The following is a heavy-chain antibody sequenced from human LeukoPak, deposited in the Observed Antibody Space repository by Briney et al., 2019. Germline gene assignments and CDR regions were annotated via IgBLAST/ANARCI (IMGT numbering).Heavy chain of an antibody. CDR2: IYYSGST. V-gene: IGHV4-39*01. J-gene: IGHJ4*02. Sequence: SETLYLTCTVSGGSISSSSYYWGWIRQPPGKGLEWIVSIYYSGSTYYNPSLKSRVTISVDTSKNQFSLKLSSVTAADTAVYYCASRVYYDFWSGFQSDYWGQGTLVTVSS. D-gene: IGHD3-3*01. CDR3: ASRVYYDFWSGFQSDY. CDR1: GGSISSSSYY.